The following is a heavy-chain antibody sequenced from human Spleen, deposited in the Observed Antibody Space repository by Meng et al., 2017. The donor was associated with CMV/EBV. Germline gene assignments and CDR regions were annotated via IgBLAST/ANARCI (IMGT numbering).Heavy chain of an antibody. D-gene: IGHD3-10*01. Sequence: SETLSLTCAVHGGSFSDFKWNWIRQTPAKGLEWIGEINHSGRTSYDPSLKGRVAISLDTSKNEFSLKLTSVTAADTAVYYCARGRRASVWVGDLLYYHQYGMDIWGQGTTVTVS. V-gene: IGHV4-34*01. CDR1: GGSFSDFK. CDR3: ARGRRASVWVGDLLYYHQYGMDI. J-gene: IGHJ6*02. CDR2: INHSGRT.